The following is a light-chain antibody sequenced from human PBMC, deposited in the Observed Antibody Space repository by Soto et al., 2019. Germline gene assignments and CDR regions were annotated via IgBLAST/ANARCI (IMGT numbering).Light chain of an antibody. CDR1: QAIGSA. CDR2: DAS. CDR3: QQFNGFPLT. V-gene: IGKV1-13*02. Sequence: IQLTQSPSSLSASVGDRVTITCLAGQAIGSALAWYQQRPVKAPKLLLYDASNLEAGVPARFSGSCSGTDCTLTITSLRPEDFATYYCQQFNGFPLTCGGGTKVQSK. J-gene: IGKJ4*01.